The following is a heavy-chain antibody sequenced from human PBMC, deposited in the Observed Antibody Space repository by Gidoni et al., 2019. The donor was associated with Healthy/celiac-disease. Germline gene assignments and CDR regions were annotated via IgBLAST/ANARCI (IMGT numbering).Heavy chain of an antibody. V-gene: IGHV3-15*01. CDR3: TTARDPIRGDYVRPAPYWYFDL. Sequence: VKGRFTISRDDSKNTLYLQMNSLKTEDTAVYYCTTARDPIRGDYVRPAPYWYFDLWGRGTLVTVSS. J-gene: IGHJ2*01. D-gene: IGHD3-10*01.